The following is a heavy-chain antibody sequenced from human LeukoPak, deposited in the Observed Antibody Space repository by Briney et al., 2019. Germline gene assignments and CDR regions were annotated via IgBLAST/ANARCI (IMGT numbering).Heavy chain of an antibody. CDR1: GYTFTGYY. D-gene: IGHD6-19*01. J-gene: IGHJ4*02. CDR3: ARDGKVRTVAGIVY. CDR2: INPNSGGT. V-gene: IGHV1-2*02. Sequence: ASVKVSRKASGYTFTGYYMHWVRQAPGQGLEWMGWINPNSGGTNYAQKFQGRVTMTRDTSISTAYMELSRLRSDDTAVYYCARDGKVRTVAGIVYWGQGTLVTVSS.